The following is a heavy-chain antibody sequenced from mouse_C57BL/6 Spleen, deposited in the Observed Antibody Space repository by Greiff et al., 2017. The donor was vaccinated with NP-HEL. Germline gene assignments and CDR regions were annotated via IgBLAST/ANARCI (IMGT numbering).Heavy chain of an antibody. V-gene: IGHV1-64*01. D-gene: IGHD1-1*01. J-gene: IGHJ1*03. CDR2: IHPNSGST. Sequence: QVQLQQPGAELVKPGASVKLSCKASGYTFTSYWMHWVKQRPGQGLEWIGMIHPNSGSTNYNEKFKSKATLTVDKSSSTAYMQLSSLTSEDSAVYYCARATVVATYWYFDVWGTGTTVTVSS. CDR3: ARATVVATYWYFDV. CDR1: GYTFTSYW.